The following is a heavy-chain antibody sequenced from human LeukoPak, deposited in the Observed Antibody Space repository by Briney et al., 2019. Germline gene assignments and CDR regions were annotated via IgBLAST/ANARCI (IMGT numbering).Heavy chain of an antibody. CDR1: GFTFSSYA. CDR2: FSGSGDNT. Sequence: GGSLRLSCAASGFTFSSYAMSWVRQAPGKGLEWVSGFSGSGDNTYYAEYVKGRFTISRDNSKNTLYLQMNSLRAEDTAVYYCARGAPAGPFDAFDIWGQGTMVTVSS. D-gene: IGHD6-13*01. V-gene: IGHV3-23*01. J-gene: IGHJ3*02. CDR3: ARGAPAGPFDAFDI.